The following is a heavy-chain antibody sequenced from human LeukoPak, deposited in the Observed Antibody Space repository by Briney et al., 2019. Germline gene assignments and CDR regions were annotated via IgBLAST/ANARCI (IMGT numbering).Heavy chain of an antibody. J-gene: IGHJ5*02. D-gene: IGHD2-2*01. CDR2: LSWNGGTI. CDR1: GFTFHDNA. Sequence: GGSLRLSCAASGFTFHDNAMHWVRQAPGKGLEWVSGLSWNGGTIAYADSVKGRFTISRDNAKKSLYLQMNNVRVEDMAMYYCAKDITPGCSSTSCGLVFDPSGQGTLLTVSS. V-gene: IGHV3-9*03. CDR3: AKDITPGCSSTSCGLVFDP.